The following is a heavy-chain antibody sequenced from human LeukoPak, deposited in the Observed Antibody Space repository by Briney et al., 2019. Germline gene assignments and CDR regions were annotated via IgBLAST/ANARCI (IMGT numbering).Heavy chain of an antibody. CDR2: IDPDSGGT. V-gene: IGHV1-2*02. J-gene: IGHJ4*02. D-gene: IGHD6-25*01. CDR3: ANWAATIRDFNY. Sequence: ASVKVSCKASGYTFTGYYMHWVRQAPGQGLEWMGWIDPDSGGTNFAQKFQGRVTMTTDTSIATAYMELTRLRSDDTAMYYCANWAATIRDFNYWGQGALVTVSS. CDR1: GYTFTGYY.